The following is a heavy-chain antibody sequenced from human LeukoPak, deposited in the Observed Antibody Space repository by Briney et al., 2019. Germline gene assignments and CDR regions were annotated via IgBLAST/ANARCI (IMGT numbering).Heavy chain of an antibody. V-gene: IGHV3-23*01. J-gene: IGHJ4*02. D-gene: IGHD3-3*01. Sequence: GGSLRLSCTVSGLTFDTYGMSWVRQAPGKGLEWVSAISGSGGSTYYADSVKGRFTISRDNSKNTLYLQMNSLRAEDTAVYYCAKDRPNYDFWSGLFDYWGQGTLVIVSS. CDR3: AKDRPNYDFWSGLFDY. CDR1: GLTFDTYG. CDR2: ISGSGGST.